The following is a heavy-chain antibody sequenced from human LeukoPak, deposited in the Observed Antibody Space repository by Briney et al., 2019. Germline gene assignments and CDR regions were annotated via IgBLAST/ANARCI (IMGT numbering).Heavy chain of an antibody. CDR2: ISGSGGST. CDR3: AKDRKQQLTFDY. V-gene: IGHV3-23*01. CDR1: GFTFSSYA. Sequence: PGVSLRLSCAASGFTFSSYAMSWVRQAPGKGLEWVSAISGSGGSTYYADSVKGRFTISRDNSKNTLYLQMNSLRAEDTAVYYCAKDRKQQLTFDYWGQGTLVTVSS. J-gene: IGHJ4*02. D-gene: IGHD6-13*01.